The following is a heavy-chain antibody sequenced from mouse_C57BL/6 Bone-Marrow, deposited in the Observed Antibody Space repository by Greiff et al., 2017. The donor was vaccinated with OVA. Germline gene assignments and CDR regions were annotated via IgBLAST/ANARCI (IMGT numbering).Heavy chain of an antibody. D-gene: IGHD2-2*01. J-gene: IGHJ4*01. CDR2: SRNKANDYTT. V-gene: IGHV7-1*01. Sequence: DVQLVESGGGLVQSGRSLRLSCATSGFTFSDFYMEWVRQAPGKGLEWIAASRNKANDYTTEYSASVKGRFIVSRDTSQSILYLQMNARRAEDTVIYYCARDGGVWLPPYAMDYWGQGTSATVSA. CDR1: GFTFSDFY. CDR3: ARDGGVWLPPYAMDY.